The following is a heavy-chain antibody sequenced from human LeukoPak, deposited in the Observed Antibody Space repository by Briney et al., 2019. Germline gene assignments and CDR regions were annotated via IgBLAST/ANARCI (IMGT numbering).Heavy chain of an antibody. J-gene: IGHJ5*02. CDR2: LHYSGST. D-gene: IGHD3-10*01. CDR3: ARIFGSGPGEYTWFDP. V-gene: IGHV4-61*01. CDR1: GGSVSSGTYY. Sequence: SETLSFTCTVSGGSVSSGTYYWYGIRQPPGKGLEWIGYLHYSGSTNYNPSLTTRATISVNTSKNQSSLKLSSVTAADTAVYYCARIFGSGPGEYTWFDPWGQGTLVTVSS.